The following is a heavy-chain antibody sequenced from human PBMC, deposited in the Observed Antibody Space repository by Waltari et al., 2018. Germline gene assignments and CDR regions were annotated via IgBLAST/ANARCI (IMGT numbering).Heavy chain of an antibody. J-gene: IGHJ6*03. Sequence: EVQLVESGGGLVKPGGSLRLSCAASGFTFSNAWMSWVRQAPGKGREWGGRIKSKTDGGTTDYAAPVKGRFTISRDDSKNTLYLQMNSLKTEDTAVYYCTTDPLPDYGDYYYYYYMDVWGKGTTVTVSS. V-gene: IGHV3-15*01. CDR2: IKSKTDGGTT. CDR1: GFTFSNAW. D-gene: IGHD4-17*01. CDR3: TTDPLPDYGDYYYYYYMDV.